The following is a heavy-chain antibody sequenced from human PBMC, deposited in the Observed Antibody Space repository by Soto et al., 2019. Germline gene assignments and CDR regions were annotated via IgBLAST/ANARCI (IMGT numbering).Heavy chain of an antibody. V-gene: IGHV3-23*01. CDR3: AKNRGAYYYDSSGYYSNWFDP. CDR1: GFTFSSYA. J-gene: IGHJ5*02. CDR2: ISGSGGST. D-gene: IGHD3-22*01. Sequence: GGSLRLSCAASGFTFSSYAMSWVRQSPGKGLEWVSAISGSGGSTYYADSVKGRFTISRDNSKNTLYLQMNSLRAEDTAVYYCAKNRGAYYYDSSGYYSNWFDPWGQGTLVTVSS.